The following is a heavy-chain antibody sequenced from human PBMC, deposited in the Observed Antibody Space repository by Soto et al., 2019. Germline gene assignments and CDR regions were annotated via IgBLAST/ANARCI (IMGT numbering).Heavy chain of an antibody. D-gene: IGHD3-22*01. V-gene: IGHV1-69*13. Sequence: SVKVSCKASGGTFSNHAVSWVRQAPGQGPEWMGGIIPLSGTTNYVQKFQGRVTITADESMTTAYMELSSLRFDDTAVYYCARGPDRSGFYLFDYWGHGTLVTVSS. J-gene: IGHJ4*01. CDR3: ARGPDRSGFYLFDY. CDR2: IIPLSGTT. CDR1: GGTFSNHA.